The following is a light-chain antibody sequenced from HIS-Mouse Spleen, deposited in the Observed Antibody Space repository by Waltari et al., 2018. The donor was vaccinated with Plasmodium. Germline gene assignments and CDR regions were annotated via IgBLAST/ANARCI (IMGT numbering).Light chain of an antibody. Sequence: AIRMTQSPSSFSASTGDGVTITCRARQGISSYLAWYQQKPGKAPTLLIYAASTLQRGVPSRFSGSGSGTDFTLTISCLQSEDFATYYCQQYYSYPYTFGQGTKLEIK. CDR1: QGISSY. V-gene: IGKV1-8*01. CDR3: QQYYSYPYT. CDR2: AAS. J-gene: IGKJ2*01.